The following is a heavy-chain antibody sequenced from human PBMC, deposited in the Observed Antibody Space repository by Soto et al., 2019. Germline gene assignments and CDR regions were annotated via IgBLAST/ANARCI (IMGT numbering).Heavy chain of an antibody. CDR2: INHSGST. V-gene: IGHV4-34*01. J-gene: IGHJ4*02. CDR1: GGSFSGYY. CDR3: ASGSGTFDY. Sequence: SETLSLTCAVYGGSFSGYYWSWIRQPPGKGLEWIGEINHSGSTNYNPSLKSRVTISVDTSKNQFSLKLSSVTAADTAVYYCASGSGTFDYWGQGTLVTVSS. D-gene: IGHD3-10*01.